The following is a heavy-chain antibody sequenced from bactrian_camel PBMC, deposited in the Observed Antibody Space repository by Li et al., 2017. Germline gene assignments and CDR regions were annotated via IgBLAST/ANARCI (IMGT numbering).Heavy chain of an antibody. CDR1: GYTVTAYC. CDR3: AAGTNAYGVGTCQYDY. V-gene: IGHV3S55*01. Sequence: HVQLVESGGGSVQAGGSLTLSCLASGYTVTAYCMDWFRQVPGKEREGVAGIGTEDSTNYADSVKGRFILSQDNAKTTMFLQMNDLKPEDTAMYLCAAGTNAYGVGTCQYDYWGRGTQVTVS. D-gene: IGHD5*01. CDR2: IGTEDST. J-gene: IGHJ4*01.